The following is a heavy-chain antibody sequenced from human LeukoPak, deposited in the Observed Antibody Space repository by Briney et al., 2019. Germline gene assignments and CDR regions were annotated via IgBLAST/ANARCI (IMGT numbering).Heavy chain of an antibody. CDR2: IYYSGST. Sequence: SETLSLTCTVSGGSISSSSYYWGWIRQPPGKGLEWIGSIYYSGSTYYNPSLKSRVTISVDTSKNQFSLKLSSVTAADTAVYYCAGRGSSSWSGSLDYWGQGTLVTVSS. J-gene: IGHJ4*02. V-gene: IGHV4-39*01. CDR3: AGRGSSSWSGSLDY. D-gene: IGHD6-13*01. CDR1: GGSISSSSYY.